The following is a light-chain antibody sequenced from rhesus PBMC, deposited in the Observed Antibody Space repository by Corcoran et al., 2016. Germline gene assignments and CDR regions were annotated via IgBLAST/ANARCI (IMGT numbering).Light chain of an antibody. CDR2: KES. CDR1: ENVNNY. J-gene: IGKJ2*01. Sequence: DIQMTQSPSSLSASVGDRVTITCRASENVNNYLNWYQQKPGKAPKLLIYKESTLQSGVPSRFSGSGSGTDFTLTISSLQPEDFATYSWQHFGQGTKVEIK. V-gene: IGKV1-74*01. CDR3: QH.